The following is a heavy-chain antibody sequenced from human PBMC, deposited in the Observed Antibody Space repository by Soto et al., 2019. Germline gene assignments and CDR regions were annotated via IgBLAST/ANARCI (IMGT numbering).Heavy chain of an antibody. CDR3: ARDYYYDSSGLHYYYGMDV. Sequence: ASVKVSCKASGGTFSSYAISWVRQAPGQGLEWMGGIIPIFGTANYAQKFQGRVTITADESTSTAYMELSSLRSEDTAVYYCARDYYYDSSGLHYYYGMDVWGQGTTVTVSS. D-gene: IGHD3-22*01. J-gene: IGHJ6*02. CDR1: GGTFSSYA. V-gene: IGHV1-69*13. CDR2: IIPIFGTA.